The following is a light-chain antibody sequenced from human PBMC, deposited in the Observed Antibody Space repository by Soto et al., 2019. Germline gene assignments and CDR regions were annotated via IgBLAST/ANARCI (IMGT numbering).Light chain of an antibody. CDR2: AAS. Sequence: ALQMTQSPSSLSASVGDRVTITCRASQGIRIDVGWYQQRPGEAPELLIYAASNVQSGVPSRFSGSGSGRDFTLTISGLRPEDFATYFCLQYYSYPRTFGGGTKVEIK. V-gene: IGKV1-6*01. J-gene: IGKJ4*01. CDR1: QGIRID. CDR3: LQYYSYPRT.